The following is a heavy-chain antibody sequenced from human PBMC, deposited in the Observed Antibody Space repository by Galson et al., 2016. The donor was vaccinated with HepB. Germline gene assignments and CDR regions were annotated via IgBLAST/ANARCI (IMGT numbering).Heavy chain of an antibody. CDR2: NYENGDI. J-gene: IGHJ4*02. V-gene: IGHV4-59*01. CDR3: ARGHYDFEF. CDR1: GGSISSYY. Sequence: SETLSLTCALSGGSISSYYWNWVRQSPGKGLEWLAYNYENGDINYNPSLESRVTISVDTSKNQFSLKLTSVTAADTALYYCARGHYDFEFWGQGLLVTVSS. D-gene: IGHD3-16*01.